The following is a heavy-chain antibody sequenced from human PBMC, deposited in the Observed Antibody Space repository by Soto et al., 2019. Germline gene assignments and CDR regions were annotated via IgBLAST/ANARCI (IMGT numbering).Heavy chain of an antibody. J-gene: IGHJ3*02. CDR3: AKVEAYCSGGSCYSGRGAFDI. Sequence: EVQLLESGGGLVQPGGSLRLSCAASGFTFSSYAMSWVRQAPGKGLEWVSAISGSGGSTYYADSVKGRFTISRDNSKNTLYLQRNSLRGEDTAVYYCAKVEAYCSGGSCYSGRGAFDIWGQGTMVTVSS. CDR1: GFTFSSYA. CDR2: ISGSGGST. V-gene: IGHV3-23*01. D-gene: IGHD2-15*01.